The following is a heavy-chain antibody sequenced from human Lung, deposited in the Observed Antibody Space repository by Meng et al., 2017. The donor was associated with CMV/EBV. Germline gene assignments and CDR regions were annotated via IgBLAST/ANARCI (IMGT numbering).Heavy chain of an antibody. CDR2: INPNSGGT. D-gene: IGHD6-13*01. J-gene: IGHJ6*02. V-gene: IGHV1-2*02. CDR3: ARDGLALTQQLVPYGMDV. Sequence: SVXVSXXASGYRFSAHYMHWVRQAPGQGLEWMGWINPNSGGTNYAQKFQGRVTMTRDTSISTAYMELSRVKSDDTAVYYCARDGLALTQQLVPYGMDVWGQGTXVTVSS. CDR1: GYRFSAHY.